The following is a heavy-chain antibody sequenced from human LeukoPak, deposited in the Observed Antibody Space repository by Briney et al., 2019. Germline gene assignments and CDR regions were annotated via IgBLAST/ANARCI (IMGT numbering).Heavy chain of an antibody. Sequence: SETLSLTCTVSGPSISSTIYYWGWIRQPPGKGLEWIGSMHSSGSTYYNPSLKSRVTISIDTSKNQFSLKLSSVTAADTAVYYCAREMYDSGGYRVSYFDYWGQGTLVTVSS. CDR3: AREMYDSGGYRVSYFDY. V-gene: IGHV4-39*07. J-gene: IGHJ4*02. CDR1: GPSISSTIYY. D-gene: IGHD3-22*01. CDR2: MHSSGST.